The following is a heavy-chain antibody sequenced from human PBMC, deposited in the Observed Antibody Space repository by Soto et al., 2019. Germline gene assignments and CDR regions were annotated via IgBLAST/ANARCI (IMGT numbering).Heavy chain of an antibody. J-gene: IGHJ4*02. Sequence: QVQLVQSGAEVKKPGSSVKVSCKASGGTFSSYAISWVRQAPGQGLEWMGGIIPIFGTANYAQKFQGRVTITADESTSTAYMELSSLRAEDTAIYYCARDRHDILTGYSFDYWGQGTLVTVSS. D-gene: IGHD3-9*01. CDR1: GGTFSSYA. V-gene: IGHV1-69*01. CDR3: ARDRHDILTGYSFDY. CDR2: IIPIFGTA.